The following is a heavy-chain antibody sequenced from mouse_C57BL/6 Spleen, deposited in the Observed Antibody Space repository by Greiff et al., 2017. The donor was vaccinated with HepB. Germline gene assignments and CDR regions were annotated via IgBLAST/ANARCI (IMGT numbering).Heavy chain of an antibody. D-gene: IGHD6-1*01. Sequence: QVQLQHSGPELVKPGASVKISCKASGYAFSSSWMNWVKQRPGKGLEWIGRIYPGDGDTNYNGKFKGKATLTADKSSSTAYMQLSSLTSEDSAVYFCAREGPHAMDYWGQGTSVTVSS. V-gene: IGHV1-82*01. J-gene: IGHJ4*01. CDR2: IYPGDGDT. CDR1: GYAFSSSW. CDR3: AREGPHAMDY.